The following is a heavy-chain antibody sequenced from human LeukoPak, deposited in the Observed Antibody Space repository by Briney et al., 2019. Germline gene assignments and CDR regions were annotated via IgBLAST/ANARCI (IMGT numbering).Heavy chain of an antibody. Sequence: PSETLSLTCTVSGGSISSGGYYWNWIRQPPGKGLEWIGYIYYSGSTNYNPSLKRRVTFSVDTSKNQFSLKLNSVTAADTGVYYCAREGYCSGGSCHRTFDLWGRGTQVTVSS. CDR2: IYYSGST. V-gene: IGHV4-61*08. CDR1: GGSISSGGYY. D-gene: IGHD2-15*01. CDR3: AREGYCSGGSCHRTFDL. J-gene: IGHJ4*02.